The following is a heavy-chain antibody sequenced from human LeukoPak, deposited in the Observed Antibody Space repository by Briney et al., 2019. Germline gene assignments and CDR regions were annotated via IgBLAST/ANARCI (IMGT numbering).Heavy chain of an antibody. CDR2: IYTSGST. CDR3: ARDGPSDYYDSSGYPYFDY. J-gene: IGHJ4*02. Sequence: SETLSLTCTVSGGSLSSYYWSWIRQPAGKGLEWIGRIYTSGSTNYNPSLKSRVTMSVDTSKNQFSLKLSSVTAADTAVYYCARDGPSDYYDSSGYPYFDYWGQGTLVTVSS. V-gene: IGHV4-4*07. D-gene: IGHD3-22*01. CDR1: GGSLSSYY.